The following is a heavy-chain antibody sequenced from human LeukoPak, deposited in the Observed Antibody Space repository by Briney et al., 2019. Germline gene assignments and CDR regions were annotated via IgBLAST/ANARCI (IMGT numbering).Heavy chain of an antibody. CDR2: IYYGGST. CDR1: GGSISSSSYY. Sequence: PSETLSLTCTVSGGSISSSSYYWSWVRQPPGKGLEWIGYIYYGGSTNYNPSLKSRVPISVDTSKNQFSLKLSSVTAADTAVYYCARAALATTVVTWFDPWGQGTLVTVSS. D-gene: IGHD4-23*01. J-gene: IGHJ5*02. V-gene: IGHV4-61*01. CDR3: ARAALATTVVTWFDP.